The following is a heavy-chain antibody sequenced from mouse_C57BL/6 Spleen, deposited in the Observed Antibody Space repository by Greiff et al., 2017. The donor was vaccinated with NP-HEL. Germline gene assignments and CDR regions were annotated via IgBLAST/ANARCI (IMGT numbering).Heavy chain of an antibody. CDR1: GFTFSDYG. V-gene: IGHV5-17*01. CDR2: ISSGGSTI. J-gene: IGHJ4*01. Sequence: EVMLVESGGGLVKPGGSLKLSCAASGFTFSDYGMHWVRQAPEKGLEWVAYISSGGSTIYYADTVKGRFTISRDNAKNTLFLQMTSLRTEDTAMYYCARKDLYYAMDYWGQGTSVTVSS. CDR3: ARKDLYYAMDY.